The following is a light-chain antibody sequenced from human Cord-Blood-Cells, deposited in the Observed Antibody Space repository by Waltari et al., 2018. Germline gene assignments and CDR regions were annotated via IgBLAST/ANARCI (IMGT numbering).Light chain of an antibody. CDR2: KAS. Sequence: DIQMTQSPSTLSASVGDRVTITCRASQSISSWLAWYQQEPGTAPQLLIYKASSLESGVPSSFSGSGSGTEFTLTISSLQPDDFATYYCQQYKSYSRTFGQGTKVEIK. CDR1: QSISSW. CDR3: QQYKSYSRT. V-gene: IGKV1-5*03. J-gene: IGKJ1*01.